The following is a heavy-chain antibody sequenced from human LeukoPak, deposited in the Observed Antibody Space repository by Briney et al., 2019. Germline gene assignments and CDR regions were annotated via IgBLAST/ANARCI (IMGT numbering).Heavy chain of an antibody. D-gene: IGHD3-22*01. CDR1: GGTFSSYA. CDR3: ARGYYDSSDFEYLQH. V-gene: IGHV1-69*06. Sequence: ASVKVSCKASGGTFSSYAISWVRQAPGQGLEWMGGIIPIFGTANYAQKFQGRVTITADKSTSTAYMELSRLRSDDTAVFYCARGYYDSSDFEYLQHWGQGTLVTVSS. J-gene: IGHJ1*01. CDR2: IIPIFGTA.